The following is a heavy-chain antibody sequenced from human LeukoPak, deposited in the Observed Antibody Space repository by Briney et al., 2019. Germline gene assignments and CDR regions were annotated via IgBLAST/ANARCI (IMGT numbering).Heavy chain of an antibody. D-gene: IGHD3-22*01. CDR2: IYYRGST. Sequence: SETLSLTCTVSGGSISSYFWSWIRQPPGKGLEWIGYIYYRGSTNYSPSLKSRVTISVDTSKNQLSLKLNSVTAADTAVYYCARGDYYDSSGYHWFDPWGQGTLVTVSS. V-gene: IGHV4-59*01. CDR3: ARGDYYDSSGYHWFDP. J-gene: IGHJ5*02. CDR1: GGSISSYF.